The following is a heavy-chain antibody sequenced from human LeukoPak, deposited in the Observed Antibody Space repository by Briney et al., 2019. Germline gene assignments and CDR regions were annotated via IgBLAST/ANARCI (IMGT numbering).Heavy chain of an antibody. CDR1: GGSLSSYY. Sequence: SQTLSLTCTVSGGSLSSYYCSWIRQPPGHRLECIGYLYSSGSTNYNPSLKSRVTISIDTSKNQFSLKLSSVTAADTAVYYCARHLTGSSVCIEYWGQGTLVTVSS. J-gene: IGHJ4*02. CDR3: ARHLTGSSVCIEY. V-gene: IGHV4-4*09. CDR2: LYSSGST. D-gene: IGHD2-8*02.